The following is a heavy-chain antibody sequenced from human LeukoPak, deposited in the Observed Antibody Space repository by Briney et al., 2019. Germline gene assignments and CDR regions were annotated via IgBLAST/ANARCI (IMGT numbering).Heavy chain of an antibody. Sequence: GGSLRLSCAASGFTFSSYGMHWVRQAPGKGLEWVAFIRYDGSNKYYADSVKGRFTISRDNSKNTVYLQMNSLRTEDTAVYYCGKGGSMFGELSGDYWGQGTLVTVSS. CDR2: IRYDGSNK. J-gene: IGHJ4*02. CDR1: GFTFSSYG. V-gene: IGHV3-30*02. D-gene: IGHD3-10*02. CDR3: GKGGSMFGELSGDY.